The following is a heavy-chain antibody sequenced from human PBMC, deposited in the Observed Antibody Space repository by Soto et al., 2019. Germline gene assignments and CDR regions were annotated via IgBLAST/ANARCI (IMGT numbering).Heavy chain of an antibody. D-gene: IGHD3-9*01. CDR3: ARHIDGNVLTGWYYLDY. Sequence: QLQLRESGPGLVKPSGTLSLTCSVSGDSITTSSYYWGWIRQPPGKGLEWIGSLYYSRNSYYNPSLKSRLTISVDTSKNQFSLNLTSVTAADTAIYYCARHIDGNVLTGWYYLDYWSQGSLVIVSS. CDR2: LYYSRNS. CDR1: GDSITTSSYY. V-gene: IGHV4-39*01. J-gene: IGHJ4*02.